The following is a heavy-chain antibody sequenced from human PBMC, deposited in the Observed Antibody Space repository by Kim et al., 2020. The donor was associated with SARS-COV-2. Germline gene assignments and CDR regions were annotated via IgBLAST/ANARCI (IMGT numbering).Heavy chain of an antibody. J-gene: IGHJ4*02. CDR1: GYTFTSYD. CDR2: MNPNSGNT. Sequence: ASVKVSCKASGYTFTSYDINWVRQATGQGLEWMGWMNPNSGNTGYAQKFQGRVTMTRNTSISTAYMELSSLRSEDTAVYYCARGAGRWRCSGGSCYGYWGQGTLVTVSS. D-gene: IGHD2-15*01. V-gene: IGHV1-8*01. CDR3: ARGAGRWRCSGGSCYGY.